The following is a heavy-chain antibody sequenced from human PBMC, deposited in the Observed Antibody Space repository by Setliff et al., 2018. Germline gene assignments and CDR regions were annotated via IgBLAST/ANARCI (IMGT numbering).Heavy chain of an antibody. CDR1: GYTLTSNW. Sequence: GASLKISCKASGYTLTSNWIAWVRQMPGKGLEWMGLVFPSDSDTRYSPSFRGQVTISADKSISTAYLQWSSLKASDTAMYYCARLGWSDAFDIWGQGTMVTVSS. D-gene: IGHD6-19*01. V-gene: IGHV5-51*01. J-gene: IGHJ3*02. CDR3: ARLGWSDAFDI. CDR2: VFPSDSDT.